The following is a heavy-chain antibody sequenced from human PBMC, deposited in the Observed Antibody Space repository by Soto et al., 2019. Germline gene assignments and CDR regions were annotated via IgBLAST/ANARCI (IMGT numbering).Heavy chain of an antibody. CDR3: ARHGITGSYYDAFDI. J-gene: IGHJ3*02. Sequence: SQTLPHPNTVSAGFISHGACHVGWIRLPPGKGLEWIASIKYSGTTFYNPSLKSRVTLSVDTSKSQFALKLSSVTAAETAVYYCARHGITGSYYDAFDIWGQGTMVT. CDR1: AGFISHGACH. CDR2: IKYSGTT. V-gene: IGHV4-39*01. D-gene: IGHD1-26*01.